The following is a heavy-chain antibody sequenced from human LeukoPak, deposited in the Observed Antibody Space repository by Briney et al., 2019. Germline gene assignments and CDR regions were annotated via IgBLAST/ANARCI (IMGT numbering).Heavy chain of an antibody. CDR2: INAGNGNT. CDR1: GYTFSNYA. CDR3: ARVAYVMDV. D-gene: IGHD2-8*01. Sequence: ASVKVSCKASGYTFSNYAIHWVRQAPGQRLEWMGWINAGNGNTKNSQKFQGRVTITRDTSASTAYMELSSLTPADTAVYYCARVAYVMDVWGQGTTVVVSS. J-gene: IGHJ6*02. V-gene: IGHV1-3*01.